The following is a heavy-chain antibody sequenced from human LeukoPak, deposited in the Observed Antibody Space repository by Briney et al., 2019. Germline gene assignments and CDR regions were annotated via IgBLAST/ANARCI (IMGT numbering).Heavy chain of an antibody. CDR1: GFTFSSYA. CDR3: AKSVWFGVTSAPFFDY. V-gene: IGHV3-23*01. Sequence: PGGSLRLSCAASGFTFSSYAMSWVRQAPGKGLEWVSATSGSGGSTYYADSVKGRFTISRDNSKNTLYLQMNSLRAEDTAVYYCAKSVWFGVTSAPFFDYWGQGTLVTVSS. J-gene: IGHJ4*02. CDR2: TSGSGGST. D-gene: IGHD3-10*01.